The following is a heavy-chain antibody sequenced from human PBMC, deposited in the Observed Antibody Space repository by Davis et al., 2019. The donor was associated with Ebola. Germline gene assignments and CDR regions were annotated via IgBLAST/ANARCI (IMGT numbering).Heavy chain of an antibody. CDR3: TRREWELDY. J-gene: IGHJ4*02. D-gene: IGHD1-26*01. Sequence: PGGSLRLSCAASGFTFSGSAMHWVRQASGKGLEWVGRIRSKANSYATAYAASVKGRFTISRDDSKNTAYLQMNSLKTEDTAVYYCTRREWELDYWGQGTLVTVSS. V-gene: IGHV3-73*01. CDR2: IRSKANSYAT. CDR1: GFTFSGSA.